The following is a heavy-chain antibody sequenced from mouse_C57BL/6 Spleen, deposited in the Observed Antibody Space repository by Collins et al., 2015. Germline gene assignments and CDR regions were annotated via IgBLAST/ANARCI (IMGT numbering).Heavy chain of an antibody. CDR2: INPNNGGT. J-gene: IGHJ2*01. CDR3: ARRDYGSRLDY. D-gene: IGHD1-1*01. CDR1: GYTFTDYY. Sequence: EVQLQQSGPELVKPGASVKISCKASGYTFTDYYMNWVKQSHGKSLEWIGDINPNNGGTSYNQKFKGKATLTVDKSSSTAYMELRSLTSEDSAVYYCARRDYGSRLDYWGQGTTLTVSS. V-gene: IGHV1-26*01.